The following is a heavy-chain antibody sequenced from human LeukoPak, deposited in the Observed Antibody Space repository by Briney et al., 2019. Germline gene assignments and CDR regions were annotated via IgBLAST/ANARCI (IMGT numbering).Heavy chain of an antibody. CDR3: ARDRGSGSFSMDV. D-gene: IGHD3-10*01. CDR2: ISSSSSYI. Sequence: TGGSLRLSCAASGFTFSSYSMNWVRQAPGKGLEWVSSISSSSSYIYYADSVKGRFTISRDNAKNSLYLQMNSLRAEDTAVYYCARDRGSGSFSMDVWGQGTTVTVSS. CDR1: GFTFSSYS. J-gene: IGHJ6*02. V-gene: IGHV3-21*01.